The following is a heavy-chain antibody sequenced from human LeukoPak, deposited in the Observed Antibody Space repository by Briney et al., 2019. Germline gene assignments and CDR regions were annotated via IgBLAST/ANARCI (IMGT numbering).Heavy chain of an antibody. CDR1: GFTFSDSY. CDR2: ISRSGSTI. J-gene: IGHJ4*02. V-gene: IGHV3-11*01. D-gene: IGHD3-22*01. CDR3: ARDGGYSSDSSVDH. Sequence: GGSLRLSCAASGFTFSDSYMSWIRPAPGKGLEWVSYISRSGSTIYYADSVKGRFTISRDNAKNSLYLQMNSLRAEDTAVYYCARDGGYSSDSSVDHWGQGTQVSVSS.